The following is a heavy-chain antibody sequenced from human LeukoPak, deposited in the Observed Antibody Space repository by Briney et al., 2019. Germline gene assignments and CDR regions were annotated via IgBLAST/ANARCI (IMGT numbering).Heavy chain of an antibody. V-gene: IGHV1-69*05. CDR3: ARDRLTTGGDY. D-gene: IGHD4-11*01. CDR1: GDTFSSYA. J-gene: IGHJ4*02. CDR2: IIPIFGTA. Sequence: GASVKVSCKASGDTFSSYAISWVRQAPGQGLEWMGRIIPIFGTANYAQKFQGRVTITTDESTSTAYMELSSLRSEDTAVYYCARDRLTTGGDYWGQGTLVTVSS.